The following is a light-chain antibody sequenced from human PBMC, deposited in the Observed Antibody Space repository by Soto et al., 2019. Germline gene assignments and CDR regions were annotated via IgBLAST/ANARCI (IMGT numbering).Light chain of an antibody. V-gene: IGLV2-11*01. J-gene: IGLJ1*01. Sequence: QSVLTQPRSVSGSPGQSVTISCTGTSSDVGGYNYVSWYQQHPGKVPKLMIYDVSNRPSGVPDRFSGSKSGNTASLTISGLQAEDEADYYCCSYTGSSTLVFGTGTTVTVL. CDR1: SSDVGGYNY. CDR2: DVS. CDR3: CSYTGSSTLV.